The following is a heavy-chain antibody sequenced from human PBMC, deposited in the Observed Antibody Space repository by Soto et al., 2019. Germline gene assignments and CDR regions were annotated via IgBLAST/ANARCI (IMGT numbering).Heavy chain of an antibody. Sequence: SETLSLTCTVSGGSISSGGYYWSWIRQHPGKGLEWIGYIYYSGSTYYNPSLKSRVTISVDTSKNQFSLKLSSVTAADTAVYYCARFRVVRRPYYYYGMDVWGQGTTVTVSS. D-gene: IGHD2-15*01. J-gene: IGHJ6*02. CDR1: GGSISSGGYY. CDR3: ARFRVVRRPYYYYGMDV. V-gene: IGHV4-31*03. CDR2: IYYSGST.